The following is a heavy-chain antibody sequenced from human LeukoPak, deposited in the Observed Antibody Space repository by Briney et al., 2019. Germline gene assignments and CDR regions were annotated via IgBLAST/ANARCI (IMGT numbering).Heavy chain of an antibody. CDR2: ISSSSSYI. CDR1: GFTFSSYS. J-gene: IGHJ4*02. D-gene: IGHD2-15*01. CDR3: ARGAPYCSGGSCTYYFDY. Sequence: GGSLRLSCAASGFTFSSYSMNWVRQAPGKGLEWVSSISSSSSYIYYADSVKGRFTISRDNARNSLYLQMNSLRAEDTAVYYCARGAPYCSGGSCTYYFDYWGQGTLVTVSS. V-gene: IGHV3-21*01.